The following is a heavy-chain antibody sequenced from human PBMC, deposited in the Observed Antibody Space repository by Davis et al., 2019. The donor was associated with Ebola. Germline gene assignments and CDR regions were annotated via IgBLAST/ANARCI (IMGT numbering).Heavy chain of an antibody. CDR3: ARSQGDDSYGLNWFDP. J-gene: IGHJ5*02. CDR1: GGTFSSYA. Sequence: SVKVSCKASGGTFSSYAISWVRQAPGQGLEWMGGIIPIFGTANYAQKFQGRVTITADESTSTAYMELSSLRSEDTAVYYCARSQGDDSYGLNWFDPWGQGTLVTVSS. V-gene: IGHV1-69*13. CDR2: IIPIFGTA. D-gene: IGHD5-18*01.